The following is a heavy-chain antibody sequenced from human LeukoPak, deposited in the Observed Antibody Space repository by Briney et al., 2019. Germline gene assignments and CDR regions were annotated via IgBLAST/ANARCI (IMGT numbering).Heavy chain of an antibody. CDR3: ARTRRWLQLGFDY. CDR1: GGSISSYY. CDR2: IYYSGST. D-gene: IGHD5-24*01. Sequence: SETLSLTCTVSGGSISSYYWSWIRQPPGKGLEWIGYIYYSGSTNYSPSLKSRVTISVDTSKNQFSLKLSSVTAADTAVYYCARTRRWLQLGFDYWGQGTLVTVSS. V-gene: IGHV4-59*01. J-gene: IGHJ4*02.